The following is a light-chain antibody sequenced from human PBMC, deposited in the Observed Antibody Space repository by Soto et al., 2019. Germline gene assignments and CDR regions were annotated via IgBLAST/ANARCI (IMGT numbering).Light chain of an antibody. J-gene: IGKJ3*01. V-gene: IGKV1-27*01. CDR2: AAS. CDR3: QKYTRAPFT. CDR1: QGIDTY. Sequence: DIQMTQSPSSLSAAVGDRVTITCRASQGIDTYLAWYQQKPGKVPKLLIYAASTLQSGVPSRFSGSGSGTDFNLTISSLQPEDVATYYCQKYTRAPFTFGPGTKVDIK.